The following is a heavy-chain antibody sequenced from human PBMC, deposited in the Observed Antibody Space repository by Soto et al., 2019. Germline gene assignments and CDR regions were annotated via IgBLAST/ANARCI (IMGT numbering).Heavy chain of an antibody. V-gene: IGHV4-59*01. CDR3: AREACSGGSCYGDAFDI. D-gene: IGHD2-15*01. CDR1: GGSISSYY. Sequence: SETLSLTCTVSGGSISSYYWSWIRQPPGKGLEWIGYIYYSGSTNYNPSLKSRVTISVDTSKNQFSLKLSSVTAADTAVYYCAREACSGGSCYGDAFDIWGQGTMVTVSS. J-gene: IGHJ3*02. CDR2: IYYSGST.